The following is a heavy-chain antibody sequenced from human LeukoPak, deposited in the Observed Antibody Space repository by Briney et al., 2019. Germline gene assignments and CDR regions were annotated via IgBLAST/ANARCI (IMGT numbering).Heavy chain of an antibody. CDR3: AKDDGWLQFNS. D-gene: IGHD5-24*01. CDR2: ISGRGDIT. V-gene: IGHV3-23*01. CDR1: GFTFTSHG. J-gene: IGHJ5*01. Sequence: PGGSLRLSCAASGFTFTSHGMNSVRQAPRKGLERVSGISGRGDITYYVDSVKGRFTISRDNSKNTLYLQMNYLRVEDTAVYYCAKDDGWLQFNSWGQGTLVTVSS.